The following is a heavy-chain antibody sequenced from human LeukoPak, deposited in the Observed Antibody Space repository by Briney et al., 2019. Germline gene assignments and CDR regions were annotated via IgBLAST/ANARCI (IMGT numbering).Heavy chain of an antibody. D-gene: IGHD2-2*02. CDR3: ARGLGDPIPSYYYYYGMDV. CDR1: GGSISSYY. V-gene: IGHV4-59*01. J-gene: IGHJ6*02. Sequence: SETLSLTCTVSGGSISSYYWSWIRQPPGKGPEWIGYIYYSGSTNYNPSLKSRVTISVDTSKNQFSLKLSSVTAADTAVYYCARGLGDPIPSYYYYYGMDVWGQGTTVTVSS. CDR2: IYYSGST.